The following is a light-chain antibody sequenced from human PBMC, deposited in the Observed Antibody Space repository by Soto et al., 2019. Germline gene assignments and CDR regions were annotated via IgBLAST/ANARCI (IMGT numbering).Light chain of an antibody. J-gene: IGKJ5*01. CDR1: QSVSSY. Sequence: EIVLTQSPATLSLSPGERATLSCRASQSVSSYLAWYQQKPGQSPRLLIYDASSRATGIPARFSGSGSGTDFTLTISSLEPEDFAVYYCHQRSSWPLTFGQGTRLEIK. CDR3: HQRSSWPLT. V-gene: IGKV3-11*01. CDR2: DAS.